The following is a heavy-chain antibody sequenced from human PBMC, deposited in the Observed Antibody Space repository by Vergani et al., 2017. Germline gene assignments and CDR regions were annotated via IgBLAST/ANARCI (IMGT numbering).Heavy chain of an antibody. D-gene: IGHD6-13*01. J-gene: IGHJ4*02. Sequence: QVQLQQWGAGLLKTSETLSLTCAVYGGSFSGYYWSWIRQPPGKGLEWVGEINHSGSTNYNPSLKSRVTISVDTSKNQFALKLSPVTAADTAVYDCAGLLAAAGTDYWGQGTLVTVSS. V-gene: IGHV4-34*01. CDR1: GGSFSGYY. CDR2: INHSGST. CDR3: AGLLAAAGTDY.